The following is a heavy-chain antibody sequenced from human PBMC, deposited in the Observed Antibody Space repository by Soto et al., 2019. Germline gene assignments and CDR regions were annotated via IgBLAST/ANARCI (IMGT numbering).Heavy chain of an antibody. Sequence: SVKASCKAPVYPFTSYGISLVRQAAGQGLEWMGWISAYNGNTKYAQKLQGRVTMTTDTSTSTAYMELLRLRSDDTALYYCERDPHCSGCSRYLDYWGQGTLVTVSS. D-gene: IGHD2-15*01. CDR2: ISAYNGNT. CDR3: ERDPHCSGCSRYLDY. CDR1: VYPFTSYG. V-gene: IGHV1-18*04. J-gene: IGHJ4*02.